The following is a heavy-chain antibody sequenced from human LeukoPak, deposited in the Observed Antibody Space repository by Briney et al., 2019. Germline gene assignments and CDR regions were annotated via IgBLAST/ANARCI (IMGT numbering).Heavy chain of an antibody. V-gene: IGHV3-48*03. D-gene: IGHD6-19*01. CDR3: ARAGIAVAPPH. J-gene: IGHJ4*02. CDR2: ISSSGSTI. Sequence: PGGSLRLSCAASGFTFSSYEMNWVRQAPGKGLEWVSYISSSGSTIYYADSVKGRFTISRDNAKNSLYLQMNSLRAEDTAVYYCARAGIAVAPPHWGQETLVTVSS. CDR1: GFTFSSYE.